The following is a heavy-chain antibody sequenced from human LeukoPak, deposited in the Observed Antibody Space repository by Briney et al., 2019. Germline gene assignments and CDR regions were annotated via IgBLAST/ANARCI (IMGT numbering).Heavy chain of an antibody. CDR3: ARGLVLATDDAFDI. D-gene: IGHD5-12*01. CDR1: GGSIRSCF. V-gene: IGHV4-59*01. J-gene: IGHJ3*02. Sequence: PSETLSLTCTVSGGSIRSCFWSWLRQPPGKGLEWIGYIWDTEITDYNPSLKSRVTISLDTSKNHFSLKLRSVTAADTALYFCARGLVLATDDAFDIWGQGTLVTVSS. CDR2: IWDTEIT.